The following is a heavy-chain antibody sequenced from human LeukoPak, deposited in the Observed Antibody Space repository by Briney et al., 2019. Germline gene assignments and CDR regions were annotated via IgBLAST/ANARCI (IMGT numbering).Heavy chain of an antibody. CDR2: ISGYSGNT. J-gene: IGHJ4*02. D-gene: IGHD6-19*01. V-gene: IGHV1-18*01. Sequence: ASVQVSCKASGYTFTNYGIIWVRQAPGQGLEWMGWISGYSGNTNYAQKFQGRVTMTKDTSTNTVYRDLRSLRSDDTAVYYCARDSRIAVARYGVTGDYWGQGTLVTVSS. CDR1: GYTFTNYG. CDR3: ARDSRIAVARYGVTGDY.